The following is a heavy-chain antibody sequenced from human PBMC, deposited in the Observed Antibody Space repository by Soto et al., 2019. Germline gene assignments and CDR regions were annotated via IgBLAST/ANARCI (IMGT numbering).Heavy chain of an antibody. Sequence: PGGSLRLSRAASGFAFSSYSMNWVRQAPGKGLEWVSSISGSSSYIYSPDSVKGRFTISRDNAKNSLYLQMNSLRAEDTAVYYCARSHGGSGNGDFDIWAQGTMVTV. CDR1: GFAFSSYS. CDR3: ARSHGGSGNGDFDI. V-gene: IGHV3-21*01. J-gene: IGHJ3*02. CDR2: ISGSSSYI. D-gene: IGHD2-15*01.